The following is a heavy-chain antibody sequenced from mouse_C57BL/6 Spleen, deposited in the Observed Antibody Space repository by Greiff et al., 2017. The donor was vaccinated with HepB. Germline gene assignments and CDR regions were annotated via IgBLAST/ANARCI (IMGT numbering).Heavy chain of an antibody. CDR2: ISDGGSYT. J-gene: IGHJ3*01. D-gene: IGHD3-3*01. CDR3: ARGRDCEGAWFAY. Sequence: EVKLVESGGGLVKPGGSLKLSCAASGYTFSSYAMSWVRQTPEKRLEWVATISDGGSYTYYTDNVKGRFTFSRDNAKNNLYLQMSHLKSEDTAVYYCARGRDCEGAWFAYWGQGTLVTVSA. V-gene: IGHV5-4*03. CDR1: GYTFSSYA.